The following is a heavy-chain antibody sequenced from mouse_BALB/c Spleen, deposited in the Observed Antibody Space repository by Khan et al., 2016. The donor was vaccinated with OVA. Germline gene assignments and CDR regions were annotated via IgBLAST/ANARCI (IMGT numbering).Heavy chain of an antibody. V-gene: IGHV5-9-3*01. CDR2: ISSDGDYT. CDR1: GFTFSTYA. D-gene: IGHD2-1*01. J-gene: IGHJ3*01. Sequence: EVELVESGGGLVKPGGSLKLSCAASGFTFSTYAMSWVRQTPEKRLEWVATISSDGDYTYYPDNVTGRFTISRDNAKNTLYLQMSSLRSEDTAMYYCARSPYGNFAYWGQGTLVTVPA. CDR3: ARSPYGNFAY.